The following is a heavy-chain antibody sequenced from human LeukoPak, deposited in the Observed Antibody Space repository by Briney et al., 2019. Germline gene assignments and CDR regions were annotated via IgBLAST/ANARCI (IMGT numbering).Heavy chain of an antibody. D-gene: IGHD3-10*01. Sequence: GGSLRLSCAASGFTFSSYSMNWVRQAPGKGLEWVSYISSDSRTIYYADSVKGRFTISRDNAKNSLYLQMKNLRDEDTAVYYCARYGSGTSYITNYFDYWGQGTLVTVSS. V-gene: IGHV3-48*02. CDR3: ARYGSGTSYITNYFDY. CDR2: ISSDSRTI. CDR1: GFTFSSYS. J-gene: IGHJ4*02.